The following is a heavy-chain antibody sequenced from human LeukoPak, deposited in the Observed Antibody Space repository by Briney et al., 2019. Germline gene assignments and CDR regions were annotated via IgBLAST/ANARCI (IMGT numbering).Heavy chain of an antibody. V-gene: IGHV1-3*01. D-gene: IGHD6-13*01. J-gene: IGHJ6*02. CDR3: ARLAAAGTGYGMDV. CDR1: GYTFTSYV. CDR2: INAGNGNT. Sequence: ASVKVSCKASGYTFTSYVMHWGAKAPGQRLGWRGWINAGNGNTKYSQKFQGRVTITRDTSASTAYMELSSLRSEDTAVYYCARLAAAGTGYGMDVWGQGTTVTDSS.